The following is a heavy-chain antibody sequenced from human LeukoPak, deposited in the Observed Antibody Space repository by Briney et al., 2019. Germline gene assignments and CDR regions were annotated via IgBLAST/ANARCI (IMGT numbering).Heavy chain of an antibody. CDR2: ISYDGTNK. J-gene: IGHJ6*02. CDR3: AKDSYGMDV. CDR1: GFTSSDYA. Sequence: PGGSLRLSCAASGFTSSDYAMHWVRQAPGKGLEWVAVISYDGTNKYCADSVKGRFTISRDNTKNTVSLQMNSLRAEDTAVYFCAKDSYGMDVWGQGTTVTVSS. V-gene: IGHV3-30-3*01.